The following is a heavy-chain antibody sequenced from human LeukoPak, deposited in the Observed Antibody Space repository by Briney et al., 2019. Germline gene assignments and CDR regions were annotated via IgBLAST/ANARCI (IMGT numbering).Heavy chain of an antibody. V-gene: IGHV4-30-2*01. Sequence: SQTLSLTCAVSGGSISSGGYSWSWIRQPPGKGLEWIRYTYHSGSTYYNSSLKSRVTVSVDRSKNQFSLKLSSVTAADTAVYYCARGFRLRGYAFDIWGQGTMVTVSS. J-gene: IGHJ3*02. D-gene: IGHD5-12*01. CDR2: TYHSGST. CDR3: ARGFRLRGYAFDI. CDR1: GGSISSGGYS.